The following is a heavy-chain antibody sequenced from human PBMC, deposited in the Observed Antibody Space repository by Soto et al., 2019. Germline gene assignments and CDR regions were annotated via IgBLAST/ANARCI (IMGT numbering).Heavy chain of an antibody. Sequence: PGESLKISCNGSGYIFTSYWISWVRQMPGKGLGWMGRIDPSDSYTNYSPSFQGHVTISADKSISTAYLQWNSLKASDTAMYYCARQGIAAAGEDYYYYGMDVWGQGTTVTVSS. CDR1: GYIFTSYW. V-gene: IGHV5-10-1*01. CDR2: IDPSDSYT. D-gene: IGHD6-13*01. CDR3: ARQGIAAAGEDYYYYGMDV. J-gene: IGHJ6*02.